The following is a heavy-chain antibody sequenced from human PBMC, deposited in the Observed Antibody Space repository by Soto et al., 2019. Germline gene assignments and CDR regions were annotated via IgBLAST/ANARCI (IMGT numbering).Heavy chain of an antibody. D-gene: IGHD5-12*01. V-gene: IGHV4-61*01. CDR3: AREAIVAYYYYYGMDV. Sequence: PSETLSLTCTVSGGSVSSGSYYWSWIRQPPGKGLEWIGYIYYSGSTNYNPSLKSRVTISVDTSKNQFSLKLSSVTAADTAVYYCAREAIVAYYYYYGMDVWGQGTTVTVSS. J-gene: IGHJ6*02. CDR2: IYYSGST. CDR1: GGSVSSGSYY.